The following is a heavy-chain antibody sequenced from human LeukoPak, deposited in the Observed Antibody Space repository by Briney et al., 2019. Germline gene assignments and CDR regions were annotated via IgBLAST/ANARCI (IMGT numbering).Heavy chain of an antibody. CDR1: GYTFTNYG. V-gene: IGHV1-18*01. J-gene: IGHJ6*02. D-gene: IGHD1-26*01. CDR3: ARSGSHNYYYYGMDV. Sequence: GASVKVSCKASGYTFTNYGISWVRQAPGQGLEWMGWISGYNGNTKYAQKFQSRVTTTTDTSTNTVNMELRSLRSDDTAVFYCARSGSHNYYYYGMDVWGQGTTVIVSS. CDR2: ISGYNGNT.